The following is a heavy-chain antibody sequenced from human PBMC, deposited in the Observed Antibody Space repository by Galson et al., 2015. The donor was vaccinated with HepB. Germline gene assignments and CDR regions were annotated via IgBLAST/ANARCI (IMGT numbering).Heavy chain of an antibody. V-gene: IGHV1-18*01. CDR2: IYIYNGNT. CDR3: ARVHCSGGWCYFFDY. D-gene: IGHD2-15*01. J-gene: IGHJ4*02. CDR1: GYSFTSNG. Sequence: SVKVSCKVSGYSFTSNGITWVRQAPGQGLEWLGWIYIYNGNTKHAQKFQDRVTMTTDRSTTTVYMELRNLTSDDTAVYYCARVHCSGGWCYFFDYWGQGTLVTVSS.